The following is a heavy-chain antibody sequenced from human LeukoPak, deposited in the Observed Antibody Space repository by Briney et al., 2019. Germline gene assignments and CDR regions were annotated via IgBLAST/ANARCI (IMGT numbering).Heavy chain of an antibody. CDR2: IYHSGST. V-gene: IGHV4-30-2*01. J-gene: IGHJ5*02. CDR1: GGSISSGGYS. CDR3: ARGLRGYYVP. D-gene: IGHD3-22*01. Sequence: TASQTLSLTCTVSGGSISSGGYSWSWIRQPPGKGLEWIGYIYHSGSTYYNPSLKSRVTISVDRSKNQFSLKLSSVTAADTAVYYCARGLRGYYVPWGQGTLVTVSS.